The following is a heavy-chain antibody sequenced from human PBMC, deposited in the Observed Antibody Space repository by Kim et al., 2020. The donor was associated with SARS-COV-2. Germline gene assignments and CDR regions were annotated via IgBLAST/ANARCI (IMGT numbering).Heavy chain of an antibody. V-gene: IGHV6-1*01. J-gene: IGHJ6*02. CDR3: ARGRSYGLDV. D-gene: IGHD4-17*01. CDR1: GDSVSSNSAV. CDR2: TYYRSKWYS. Sequence: SQTLSLTCGISGDSVSSNSAVWHWIRQSPSRGLEWLGRTYYRSKWYSDYAVSVKSRITFNPDTSKNQLSLQLNSVTPEDTAIYYCARGRSYGLDVWGQGTTVTVSS.